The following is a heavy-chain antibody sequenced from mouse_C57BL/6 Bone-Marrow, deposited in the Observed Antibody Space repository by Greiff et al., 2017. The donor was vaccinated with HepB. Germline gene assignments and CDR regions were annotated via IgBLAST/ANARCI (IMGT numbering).Heavy chain of an antibody. CDR2: IDPENGDT. D-gene: IGHD1-1*01. CDR1: GFNIKDDY. V-gene: IGHV14-4*01. CDR3: TTDYAHYFDY. Sequence: VQLQQSGAELVRPGASVKLSCTASGFNIKDDYMHWVKQRPEQGLEWIGWIDPENGDTEDASKFQGKATITADTSSNTAYLQLSSLTSEDTAVYYCTTDYAHYFDYWGQGTTLTVSS. J-gene: IGHJ2*01.